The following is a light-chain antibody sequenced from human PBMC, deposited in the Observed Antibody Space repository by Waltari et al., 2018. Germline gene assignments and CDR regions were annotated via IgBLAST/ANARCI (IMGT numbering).Light chain of an antibody. CDR1: SSNIGAGYD. Sequence: QSVLTQPPSVSGAPGHRVTISCTGRSSNIGAGYDVHWYQRLPGAAPKLHIHNIFNRPSGVPDRFSGWQSGMSASLAITGLQAEDEADDYCQSYDNRLYGTRVFGGGTKLTVL. V-gene: IGLV1-40*01. CDR2: NIF. J-gene: IGLJ3*02. CDR3: QSYDNRLYGTRV.